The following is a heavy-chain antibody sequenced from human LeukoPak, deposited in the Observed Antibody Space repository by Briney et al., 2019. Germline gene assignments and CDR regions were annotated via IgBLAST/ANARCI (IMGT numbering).Heavy chain of an antibody. V-gene: IGHV4-39*01. D-gene: IGHD3-3*01. CDR1: GGSISSSSYS. Sequence: PSETLSLTCTVSGGSISSSSYSWGWIRQPPGKGLEWIGSIYYSGSTYYNPSLKSRFTISVDTSKNQFSLKLSSVTAADTAVYYCARHGDYYDFWSGYWDYGMDVWGQGTTVTVSS. J-gene: IGHJ6*02. CDR3: ARHGDYYDFWSGYWDYGMDV. CDR2: IYYSGST.